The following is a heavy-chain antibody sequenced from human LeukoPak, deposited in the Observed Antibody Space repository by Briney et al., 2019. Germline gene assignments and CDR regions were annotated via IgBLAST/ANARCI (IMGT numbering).Heavy chain of an antibody. Sequence: SETLSLTCAVSGGPISSSNWWSWVRQPPGNGLEWSGEIYHSGSTNYNPSLKSRVTISVDKSKNQFSLKLSSVTAADTAVYYCARGRRYYDFWSGYHIWGQGTLVTVSS. J-gene: IGHJ4*02. CDR3: ARGRRYYDFWSGYHI. D-gene: IGHD3-3*01. V-gene: IGHV4-4*02. CDR2: IYHSGST. CDR1: GGPISSSNW.